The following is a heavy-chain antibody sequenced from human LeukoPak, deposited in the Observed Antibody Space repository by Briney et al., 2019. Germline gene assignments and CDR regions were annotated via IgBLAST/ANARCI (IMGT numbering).Heavy chain of an antibody. CDR2: ISSSGSTI. CDR3: ASFTHRGLDY. V-gene: IGHV3-48*03. D-gene: IGHD3-10*01. CDR1: GFTFSSYE. J-gene: IGHJ4*02. Sequence: GGSLRLSCAASGFTFSSYEMNWVRQAPGKGLEWVSYISSSGSTIYYADSVKGRFTISRDNAKNSLYLQMNSLRAEDTAVYYCASFTHRGLDYWGQGTLVTVSS.